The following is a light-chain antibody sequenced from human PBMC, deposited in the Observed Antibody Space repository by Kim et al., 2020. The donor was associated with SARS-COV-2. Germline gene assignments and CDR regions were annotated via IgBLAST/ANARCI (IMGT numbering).Light chain of an antibody. V-gene: IGLV2-8*01. Sequence: GPAVTISCTGTSSGVGGYAYVSWYQHHPGKAPKLMIYEVTKRPSGVPDRFSGSKSGNTASLTVSGLQAEDEADYYCGSYVGNNNFVFGTGTKVTVL. J-gene: IGLJ1*01. CDR3: GSYVGNNNFV. CDR1: SSGVGGYAY. CDR2: EVT.